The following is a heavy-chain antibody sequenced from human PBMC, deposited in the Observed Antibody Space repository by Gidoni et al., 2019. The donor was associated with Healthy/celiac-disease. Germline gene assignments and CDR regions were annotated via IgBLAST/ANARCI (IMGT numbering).Heavy chain of an antibody. D-gene: IGHD6-13*01. V-gene: IGHV4-39*01. CDR1: GGSISSSSYY. Sequence: QLQLQESGPGLVKPSETLSLTCTVSGGSISSSSYYWGWIRQPPGKGLEWIGSIYYSGSTYYNPSLKSRVTISVDTCKNQFSLKLSSVTAADTAVYYCARIVPGIAAASDAFDIWGQGTMVTVSS. J-gene: IGHJ3*02. CDR2: IYYSGST. CDR3: ARIVPGIAAASDAFDI.